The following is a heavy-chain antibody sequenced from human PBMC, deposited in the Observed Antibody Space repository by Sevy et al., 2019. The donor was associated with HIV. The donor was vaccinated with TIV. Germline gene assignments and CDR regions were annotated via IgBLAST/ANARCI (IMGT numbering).Heavy chain of an antibody. Sequence: GGSLRPACAASGFTFSSYAMHWVRQAPGKGLEWVAVISYDGSNKYYADSVKGRFTISRDNSKNTLYLQMNSLRAEDTAVYYCAREDPVSHYSNYEGVDYWGQGTLVTVSS. CDR3: AREDPVSHYSNYEGVDY. CDR2: ISYDGSNK. D-gene: IGHD4-4*01. V-gene: IGHV3-30-3*01. J-gene: IGHJ4*02. CDR1: GFTFSSYA.